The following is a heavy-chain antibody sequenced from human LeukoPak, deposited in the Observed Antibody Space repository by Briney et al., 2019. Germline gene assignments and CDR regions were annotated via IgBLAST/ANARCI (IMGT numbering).Heavy chain of an antibody. J-gene: IGHJ4*02. D-gene: IGHD2-15*01. V-gene: IGHV4-39*07. Sequence: PSETLSLTCTVSGGSISSSSYYWGWIRQPPGKGLEWIGSIYYSGSTYYNPSLKSRVTISVDTSKNQFSLKLSSVTAADTAVYYCARVVVHLFDYWGQGTLVTVSS. CDR3: ARVVVHLFDY. CDR2: IYYSGST. CDR1: GGSISSSSYY.